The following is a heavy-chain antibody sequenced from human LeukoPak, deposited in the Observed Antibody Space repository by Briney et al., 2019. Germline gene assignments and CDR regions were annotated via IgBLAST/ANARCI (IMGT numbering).Heavy chain of an antibody. D-gene: IGHD6-13*01. CDR1: GGSISSYY. J-gene: IGHJ6*03. CDR3: ARVSSPRGPDYYYYYMDV. CDR2: IYYSGST. Sequence: TSETLSLTCTVSGGSISSYYWSWIRQPPGKGLEWIGYIYYSGSTNYNPSLKSRVTISVDTSKNQFSLKLSSVTAADTAVYYCARVSSPRGPDYYYYYMDVWGKGTTVTVSS. V-gene: IGHV4-59*01.